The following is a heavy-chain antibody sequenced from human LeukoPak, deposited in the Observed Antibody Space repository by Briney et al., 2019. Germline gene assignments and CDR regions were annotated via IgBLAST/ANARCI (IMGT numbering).Heavy chain of an antibody. CDR3: ARVDRTYYYDSSGYFDY. J-gene: IGHJ4*02. CDR1: GFTVSSNY. V-gene: IGHV3-53*01. Sequence: GGSLRLSCAAPGFTVSSNYMSWVRQTPGKGLEWVSVIYSGGSTYYADSVKGRFTISRDNSKNTLYLQMNSLRAEDTAVYYCARVDRTYYYDSSGYFDYWGQGTLVTVSS. CDR2: IYSGGST. D-gene: IGHD3-22*01.